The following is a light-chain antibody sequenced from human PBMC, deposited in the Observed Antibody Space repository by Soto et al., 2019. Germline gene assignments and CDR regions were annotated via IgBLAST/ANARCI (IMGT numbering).Light chain of an antibody. V-gene: IGKV3-20*01. CDR3: QQYGNSPIT. CDR1: QSVSSSY. Sequence: EVVMTQSPGTLSLSPGERATLSCGTGQSVSSSYLAWYQQKPGQAPRLLIYGTSSRATGIPDRFSGSGSGTDFTLTISRLEPEDFAVYYCQQYGNSPITFGQGTRLEIK. CDR2: GTS. J-gene: IGKJ5*01.